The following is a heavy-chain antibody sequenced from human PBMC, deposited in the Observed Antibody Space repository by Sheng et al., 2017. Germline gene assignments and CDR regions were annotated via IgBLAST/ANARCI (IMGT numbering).Heavy chain of an antibody. J-gene: IGHJ4*02. CDR2: ISYDGSNK. CDR1: GFTFSSYA. D-gene: IGHD3-22*01. Sequence: QVQLVESGGGVVQPGRSLRLSCAASGFTFSSYAMHWVRQAPGKGLEWVAVISYDGSNKYYADSVKGRFTISRDNSKNTLYLQMNSLRAEDTAVYYCAREMYYYDSSGYYYEPFDYWGQGTLVTVSS. CDR3: AREMYYYDSSGYYYEPFDY. V-gene: IGHV3-30-3*01.